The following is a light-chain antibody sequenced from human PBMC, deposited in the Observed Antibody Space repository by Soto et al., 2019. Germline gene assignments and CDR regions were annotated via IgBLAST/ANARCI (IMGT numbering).Light chain of an antibody. Sequence: EIVLTQSPATLSLSPGERATLSCRASQSFSSYLAWYQQKPGQAPRLLIYDASNRATGIPARFSGSGSGTDFTLTISSLEPEDSAVYYCQQYGSSPFTFGGGTKVDIK. V-gene: IGKV3-11*01. CDR1: QSFSSY. J-gene: IGKJ4*01. CDR2: DAS. CDR3: QQYGSSPFT.